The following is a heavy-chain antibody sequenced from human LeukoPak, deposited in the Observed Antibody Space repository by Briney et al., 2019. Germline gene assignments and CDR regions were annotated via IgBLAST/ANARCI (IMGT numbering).Heavy chain of an antibody. D-gene: IGHD1-26*01. CDR1: GFTFSSYS. J-gene: IGHJ4*02. CDR2: ISSSSSTI. Sequence: PGGSLRLSCAASGFTFSSYSMNWVRQAPGKGLEWVSYISSSSSTIYYADSVKGRFTISRDNAKNSLFLQMNSLRAEDTAVYYCARIAVVGGIYYFDYWGQGTLVTVSS. CDR3: ARIAVVGGIYYFDY. V-gene: IGHV3-48*01.